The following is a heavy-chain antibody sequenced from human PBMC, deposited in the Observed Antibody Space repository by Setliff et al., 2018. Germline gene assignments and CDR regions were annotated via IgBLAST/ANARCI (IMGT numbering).Heavy chain of an antibody. V-gene: IGHV4-61*01. D-gene: IGHD6-19*01. CDR2: IYYSGST. CDR1: GGPVSSGSYY. Sequence: SETLSLTCTVPGGPVSSGSYYWSWIRQPPGKGLEWIGYIYYSGSTNYNPSLKSRVTISVDTSKNQFFLKLSSVTAADTAVYYCARGETSSGWYIYYYYYMDVWGKGTTVTVSS. CDR3: ARGETSSGWYIYYYYYMDV. J-gene: IGHJ6*03.